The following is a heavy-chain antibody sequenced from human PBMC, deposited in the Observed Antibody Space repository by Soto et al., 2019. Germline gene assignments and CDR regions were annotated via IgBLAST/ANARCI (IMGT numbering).Heavy chain of an antibody. CDR2: INHSGST. CDR3: ARARNWNWYYYYGMDV. J-gene: IGHJ6*02. CDR1: GGSFSGYY. V-gene: IGHV4-34*01. Sequence: AETLSLTCAVYGGSFSGYYWSWIRQPPGKGLEWIGEINHSGSTNYNPSLKSRVTVSVDTSKNQFSLKLSSVTAVDTAVYYCARARNWNWYYYYGMDVWGQGTTVT. D-gene: IGHD1-1*01.